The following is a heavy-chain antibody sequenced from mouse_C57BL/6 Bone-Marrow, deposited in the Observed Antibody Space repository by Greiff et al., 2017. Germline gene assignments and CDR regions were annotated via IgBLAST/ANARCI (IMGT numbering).Heavy chain of an antibody. CDR2: IRNKANGYTT. CDR3: VKGITTVVGAY. Sequence: EVKLVESGGGLVQPGASLRLSCAASGFTFTDYYMSWVRQPPGKAPAWLALIRNKANGYTTEYTASVKGRFTISRDNSQNILYLQMNTLRAEDSATYYCVKGITTVVGAYWGQGTLVTVSA. CDR1: GFTFTDYY. D-gene: IGHD1-1*01. V-gene: IGHV7-4*01. J-gene: IGHJ3*01.